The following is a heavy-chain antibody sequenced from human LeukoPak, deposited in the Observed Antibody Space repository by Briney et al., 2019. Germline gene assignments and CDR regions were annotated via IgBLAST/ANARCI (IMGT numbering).Heavy chain of an antibody. CDR2: ISYDGSNK. CDR1: GFTFSSYA. J-gene: IGHJ3*02. CDR3: ARDLVNIYTTGSTYDAFDI. Sequence: PGGSLRLSCAASGFTFSSYAMHWVRQAPGEGLEWVAVISYDGSNKYFAGSVKGRFTISRDNSKNTLFLQMNSLRPEDTAVYYCARDLVNIYTTGSTYDAFDIWGQGTMVTVSS. D-gene: IGHD1-1*01. V-gene: IGHV3-30*04.